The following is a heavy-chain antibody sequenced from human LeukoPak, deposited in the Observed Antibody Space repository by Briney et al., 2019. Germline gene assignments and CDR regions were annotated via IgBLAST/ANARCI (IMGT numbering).Heavy chain of an antibody. V-gene: IGHV3-7*04. D-gene: IGHD4-23*01. J-gene: IGHJ4*02. CDR3: ARDPGYGGNSGLDY. Sequence: GGSLRLSCAASGLAFSSFWMNWVRQAPGKGLEWVANINQDGSEKYYVDSVKGRFTIARDNAKNSLYLQMNSLRAEDTAVYYCARDPGYGGNSGLDYWGQGTLVTVSS. CDR1: GLAFSSFW. CDR2: INQDGSEK.